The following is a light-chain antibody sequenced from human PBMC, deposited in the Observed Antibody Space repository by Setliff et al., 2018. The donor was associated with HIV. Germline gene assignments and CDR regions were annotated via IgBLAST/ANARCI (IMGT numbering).Light chain of an antibody. CDR2: DVT. Sequence: QSALTQPRSVSGSPGQSVTISCTGTNSDIGTYNYVSWYQQHPGKAPKLMIYDVTKRPSGVPDRFSGSKSVNTASLTISGLQSEDKANYYCAAWDDRLNGFYVFGTGTKVTV. J-gene: IGLJ1*01. CDR1: NSDIGTYNY. CDR3: AAWDDRLNGFYV. V-gene: IGLV2-11*01.